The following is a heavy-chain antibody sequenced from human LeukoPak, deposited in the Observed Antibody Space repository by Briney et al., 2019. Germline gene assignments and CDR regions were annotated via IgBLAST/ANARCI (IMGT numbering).Heavy chain of an antibody. V-gene: IGHV3-49*03. CDR1: GFTFGDYA. CDR3: ARTTYYYGSGCFDY. J-gene: IGHJ4*02. D-gene: IGHD3-10*01. Sequence: GRSLRLSCTATGFTFGDYAMSWFRQAPGKGLEWVGFIRSKAYGGTTEYAASVKGRFTISRDDSKSIAYLQMNSLKTEDTAVYYCARTTYYYGSGCFDYWGQGTLVTVSS. CDR2: IRSKAYGGTT.